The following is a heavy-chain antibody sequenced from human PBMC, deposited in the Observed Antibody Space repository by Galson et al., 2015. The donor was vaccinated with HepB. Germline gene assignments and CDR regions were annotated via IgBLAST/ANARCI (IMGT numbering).Heavy chain of an antibody. V-gene: IGHV3-9*01. CDR1: GFTFVDYA. J-gene: IGHJ4*02. Sequence: SLRLSCAASGFTFVDYAMHWVRQPPGKGLEWVSGISWNSGRVDYADSVKGRFTISRDNTKNSLYLQMNSLTTADTALYFCAKGGGIYTGSYYDYWGQGILVTVSS. D-gene: IGHD2-2*01. CDR3: AKGGGIYTGSYYDY. CDR2: ISWNSGRV.